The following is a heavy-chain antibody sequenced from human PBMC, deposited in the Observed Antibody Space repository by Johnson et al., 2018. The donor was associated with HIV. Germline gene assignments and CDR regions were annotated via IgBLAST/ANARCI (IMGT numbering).Heavy chain of an antibody. CDR2: ISGSGDTM. D-gene: IGHD1-1*01. J-gene: IGHJ3*02. CDR3: ARVPPFGTHPDGAFDI. Sequence: VQLVESGGGVVQRGGSLRVSCAASGFTFSSYGLSWVRQAPGKGLEWVSAISGSGDTMYNADYVKGRFTISRDNAKNSLYLQMNSLRAEDTAVYFCARVPPFGTHPDGAFDIWGQGTMVTVSS. V-gene: IGHV3-23*04. CDR1: GFTFSSYG.